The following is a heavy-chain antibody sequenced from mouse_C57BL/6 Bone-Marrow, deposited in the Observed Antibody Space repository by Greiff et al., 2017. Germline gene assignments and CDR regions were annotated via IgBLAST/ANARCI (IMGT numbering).Heavy chain of an antibody. CDR1: GYTFTSYW. CDR2: IHPNSGST. V-gene: IGHV1-64*01. D-gene: IGHD4-1*01. J-gene: IGHJ4*01. Sequence: VQLQQPGAELVKPGASVKLSCKASGYTFTSYWMHWVKQRPGQGLEWIGMIHPNSGSTNYNEKFKSKATLTVDKSSSTAYMQLSSLTSEDSAVYYCALNWGQKDYAMDYGGQGTSVTVSS. CDR3: ALNWGQKDYAMDY.